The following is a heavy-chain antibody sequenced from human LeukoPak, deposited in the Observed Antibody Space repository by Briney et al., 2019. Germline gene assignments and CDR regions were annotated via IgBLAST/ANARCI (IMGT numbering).Heavy chain of an antibody. J-gene: IGHJ3*02. CDR1: GFTFDDYA. D-gene: IGHD6-19*01. Sequence: GGSLRLSCAASGFTFDDYAMHWVRQAPGKGLEWVSGISWNSGSIGYADSVKGRFTISRDNAKNSLYLQMNSLRAEDTALYYCARDRNRIAVAGTGAFDIWGQGTMVTVSS. V-gene: IGHV3-9*01. CDR3: ARDRNRIAVAGTGAFDI. CDR2: ISWNSGSI.